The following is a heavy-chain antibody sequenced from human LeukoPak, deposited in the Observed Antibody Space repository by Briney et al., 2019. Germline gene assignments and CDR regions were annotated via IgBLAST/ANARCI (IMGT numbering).Heavy chain of an antibody. CDR1: GGTFSSYA. J-gene: IGHJ4*02. Sequence: SVKVSCKASGGTFSSYAISWVRPAPGQGLEWMGGIIPIFGTANYAQKFQGRVTITTDESTSTAYMELSSLRSEDTAVYYCASLPTLYYDFWSGHYRRGFDYWGQGTLVTVSS. CDR3: ASLPTLYYDFWSGHYRRGFDY. V-gene: IGHV1-69*05. CDR2: IIPIFGTA. D-gene: IGHD3-3*01.